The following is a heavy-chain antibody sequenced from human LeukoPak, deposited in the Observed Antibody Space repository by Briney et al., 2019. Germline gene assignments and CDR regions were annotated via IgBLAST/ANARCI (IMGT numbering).Heavy chain of an antibody. CDR1: GFTFSSYV. Sequence: GGSLRLSCAASGFTFSSYVMHWVRQAPGKGLEWVAIISYDGSNKYYADSVKGRFTISRDNSKNTLYLQMNSLRAEDTAVYYCAKAVLTAPLVTWGQGTLVTVSS. CDR2: ISYDGSNK. V-gene: IGHV3-30*18. CDR3: AKAVLTAPLVT. D-gene: IGHD4-11*01. J-gene: IGHJ4*02.